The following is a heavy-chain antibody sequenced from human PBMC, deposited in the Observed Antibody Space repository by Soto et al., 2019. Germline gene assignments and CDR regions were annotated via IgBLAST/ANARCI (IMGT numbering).Heavy chain of an antibody. V-gene: IGHV4-4*07. Sequence: SETLSLTCTVSGGSISSYYWSWIRQPAGKGLEWIGRIYTSGSTNYNPSLKSRVTMSVDTSKNQFSLKLSSVTAADTAVYYCARDQRGTMVRGVIRYYGMDVWGQGTTVTVSS. D-gene: IGHD3-10*01. CDR2: IYTSGST. CDR1: GGSISSYY. CDR3: ARDQRGTMVRGVIRYYGMDV. J-gene: IGHJ6*02.